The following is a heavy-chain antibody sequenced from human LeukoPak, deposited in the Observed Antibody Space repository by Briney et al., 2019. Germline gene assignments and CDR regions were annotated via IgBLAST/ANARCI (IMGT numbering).Heavy chain of an antibody. Sequence: GGSLSLSCAASGFTFSSYAMHWVRQAPGKGLEYVSAISSNGGSTYYANSVKGKFTISRDNSKNQLYLQMGSLRAEDMAVYYCARSSGSYYKGPFDYWGQGTLVTVSS. J-gene: IGHJ4*02. CDR3: ARSSGSYYKGPFDY. D-gene: IGHD3-10*01. CDR2: ISSNGGST. CDR1: GFTFSSYA. V-gene: IGHV3-64*01.